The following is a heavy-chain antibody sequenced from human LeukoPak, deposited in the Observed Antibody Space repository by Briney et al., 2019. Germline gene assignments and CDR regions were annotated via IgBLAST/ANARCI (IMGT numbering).Heavy chain of an antibody. Sequence: GGSLRLSCAASGFTFSSYSINWVRQAPGKGLEWVSAISGSGGSTYYADSVKGRFTISRDNSKSTLYLQMNSLRAEDTAVYYCAKGRVTAAGPSDWGQGTLVTVSS. D-gene: IGHD6-13*01. J-gene: IGHJ4*02. CDR2: ISGSGGST. CDR3: AKGRVTAAGPSD. V-gene: IGHV3-23*01. CDR1: GFTFSSYS.